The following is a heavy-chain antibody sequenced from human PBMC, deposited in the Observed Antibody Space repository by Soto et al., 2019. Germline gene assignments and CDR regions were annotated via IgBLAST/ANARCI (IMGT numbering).Heavy chain of an antibody. CDR3: ARGPRHDDYICESYRYYGC. D-gene: IGHD3-16*02. V-gene: IGHV4-34*01. J-gene: IGHJ4*02. CDR2: INHSGSS. Sequence: QVQLQQWGAGLLKPSETLSLTCAVYGGSFSGYYWSWIRQPPGKGLEWFGEINHSGSSNYNPSLKLRVTISVDTSKNPFSLNLSSVGAAVTAVYYCARGPRHDDYICESYRYYGCWGQGTLVTVSS. CDR1: GGSFSGYY.